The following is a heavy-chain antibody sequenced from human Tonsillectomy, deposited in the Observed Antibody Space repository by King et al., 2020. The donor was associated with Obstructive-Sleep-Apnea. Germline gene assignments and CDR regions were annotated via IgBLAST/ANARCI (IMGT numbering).Heavy chain of an antibody. J-gene: IGHJ4*02. CDR2: IFDSGNT. CDR1: GGSISTYY. D-gene: IGHD3-22*01. Sequence: VKRSETLSLTCTVSGGSISTYYWSWVRQPPGTGLEGGGCIFDSGNTRYNPALKSRVAISVDTSKNQVSLRLSSVTSADTAVYYCARQRYYYDSSGYYYPAFDHWGRGTLVTVSS. V-gene: IGHV4-59*01. CDR3: ARQRYYYDSSGYYYPAFDH.